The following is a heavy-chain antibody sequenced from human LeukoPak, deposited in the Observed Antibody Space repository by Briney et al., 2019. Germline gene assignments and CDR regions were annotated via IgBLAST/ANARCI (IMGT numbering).Heavy chain of an antibody. CDR1: GGSISSSSYY. J-gene: IGHJ4*02. CDR3: ARPGGSYLSFDY. V-gene: IGHV4-39*01. D-gene: IGHD1-26*01. CDR2: IYYSGST. Sequence: SETLSLTCTDAGGSISSSSYYWGWIRQPPGKGLEWIGSIYYSGSTYYNPSLKSRVTISVDTSKNQFSLKLSSVTAADTAVYYCARPGGSYLSFDYWGQGTLVTVSS.